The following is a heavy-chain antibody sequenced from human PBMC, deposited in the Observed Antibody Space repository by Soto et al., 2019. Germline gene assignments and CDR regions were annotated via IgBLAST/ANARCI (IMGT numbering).Heavy chain of an antibody. Sequence: PGGSLRLSCAASGGTFRNSWMSWVRQVPGKGLEWVVNINPEGSEKYYVDSVKGRFTISRDNAKNSLYLQMNSLRAEDTAVYYCAREDYYVFDYWGQGTLVTVSS. J-gene: IGHJ4*02. V-gene: IGHV3-7*05. CDR3: AREDYYVFDY. D-gene: IGHD3-22*01. CDR1: GGTFRNSW. CDR2: INPEGSEK.